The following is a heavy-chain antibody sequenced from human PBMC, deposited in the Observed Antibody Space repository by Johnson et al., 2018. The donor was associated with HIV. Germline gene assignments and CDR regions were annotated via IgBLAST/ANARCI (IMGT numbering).Heavy chain of an antibody. CDR1: GFTFSSYA. CDR3: ARAPGAGDAFDI. J-gene: IGHJ3*02. V-gene: IGHV3-30-3*01. D-gene: IGHD7-27*01. CDR2: ISYDGSNK. Sequence: QVHLVESGGGVVQPGRSLRLSCAASGFTFSSYAMHWVRQAPGKGLEWVAVISYDGSNKYYADSVKGRFTISRHNSKTTLYLQMNSLRAEDTAVYYCARAPGAGDAFDIWGQGTMVTVSS.